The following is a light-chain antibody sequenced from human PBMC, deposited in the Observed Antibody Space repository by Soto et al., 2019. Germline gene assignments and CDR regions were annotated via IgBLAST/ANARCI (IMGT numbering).Light chain of an antibody. J-gene: IGLJ3*02. CDR3: SSYTSSSTSWV. V-gene: IGLV2-14*01. CDR1: SSDVGGYNY. CDR2: VVS. Sequence: QSALTQPASVSGSPGQSITISCTGTSSDVGGYNYVSWYQQHPGKAPKLMIYVVSNRPSGVSNRFSGSKSGNTASLTISGLQAEDEADYYCSSYTSSSTSWVFGGGTQLTVL.